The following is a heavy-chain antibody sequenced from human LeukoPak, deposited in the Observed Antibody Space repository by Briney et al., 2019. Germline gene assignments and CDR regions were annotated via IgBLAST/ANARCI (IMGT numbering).Heavy chain of an antibody. D-gene: IGHD1-7*01. Sequence: GGSLRLSCAASGFTFSSYNMNWVRQAPGKGLEWVSSISSSSGYIYYADSVKGRFTISRDNAKKSLYLQMNSLRAEDTAVYYCAREENYKVDYWGQGTLVTVSS. J-gene: IGHJ4*02. CDR1: GFTFSSYN. CDR3: AREENYKVDY. CDR2: ISSSSGYI. V-gene: IGHV3-21*01.